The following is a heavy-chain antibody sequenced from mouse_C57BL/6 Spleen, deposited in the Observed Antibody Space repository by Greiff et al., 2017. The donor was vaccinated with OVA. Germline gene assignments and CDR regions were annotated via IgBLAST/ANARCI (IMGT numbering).Heavy chain of an antibody. D-gene: IGHD4-1*01. CDR2: IRNKANGYTT. J-gene: IGHJ4*01. Sequence: EVQVVESGGGLVQPGGSLSLSCAASGFTFTDYYMSWVRQPPGKALEWLGFIRNKANGYTTEYSASVKGRFTISRDNSQSILYLQMNALRAEDSATYYCARSPGRYAMDYWGQGTSVTVSS. CDR3: ARSPGRYAMDY. CDR1: GFTFTDYY. V-gene: IGHV7-3*01.